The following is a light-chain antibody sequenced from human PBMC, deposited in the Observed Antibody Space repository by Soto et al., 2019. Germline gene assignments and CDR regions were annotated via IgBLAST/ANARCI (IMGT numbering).Light chain of an antibody. CDR3: QQYNSYWWT. CDR2: DAS. CDR1: QSISSW. J-gene: IGKJ1*01. Sequence: DIQMTQSPSTLSASVGDRVTITCRASQSISSWLAWYQQKPGKAPKLLIYDASSLESGVPSRFSGSGSGTELTRTISSLQPDDFATYYCQQYNSYWWTFGQGTKVEIK. V-gene: IGKV1-5*01.